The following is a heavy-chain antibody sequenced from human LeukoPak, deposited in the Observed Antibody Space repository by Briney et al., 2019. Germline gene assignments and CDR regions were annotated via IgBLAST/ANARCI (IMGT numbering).Heavy chain of an antibody. D-gene: IGHD3-16*01. CDR1: GGSISSSHW. J-gene: IGHJ4*02. Sequence: SETLSLTCAVSGGSISSSHWWSWVRPPPGKGLEWIGEIYHSGSTNYNPSLKSRVTILVDKSKNQFSLKLTSVTAADTAMYYCARGEFDGGVYFDYWGQGTLVTVSS. V-gene: IGHV4-4*02. CDR2: IYHSGST. CDR3: ARGEFDGGVYFDY.